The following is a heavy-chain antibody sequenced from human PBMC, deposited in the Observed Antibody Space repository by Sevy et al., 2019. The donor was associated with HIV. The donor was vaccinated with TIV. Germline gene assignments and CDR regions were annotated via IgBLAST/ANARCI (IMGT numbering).Heavy chain of an antibody. D-gene: IGHD3-10*01. CDR2: ISSSSSTI. CDR1: GFTFSSYS. CDR3: AREAKVVRGVKYYYYMDV. Sequence: GGSLRLSCAASGFTFSSYSMNWVRQAPGKGLEWVSYISSSSSTIYYTDSVKGRFTSSRDNAKNSLYLQMNSLRDEDTAVYYCAREAKVVRGVKYYYYMDVWGKGTTVTVSS. V-gene: IGHV3-48*02. J-gene: IGHJ6*03.